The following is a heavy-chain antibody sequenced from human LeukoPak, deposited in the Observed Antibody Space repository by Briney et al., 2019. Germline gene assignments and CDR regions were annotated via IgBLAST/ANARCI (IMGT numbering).Heavy chain of an antibody. J-gene: IGHJ6*02. CDR3: AAGSHADYYYGMDV. Sequence: SVKVSCKAPGFTFTSSAMQWVRQARGQRLEWIGWIVVGSGNTNYAQKFQERVTITRDMSTSTAYMELNSLRSEDTAVYYCAAGSHADYYYGMDVWGQGTTVTVSS. CDR1: GFTFTSSA. D-gene: IGHD6-19*01. V-gene: IGHV1-58*02. CDR2: IVVGSGNT.